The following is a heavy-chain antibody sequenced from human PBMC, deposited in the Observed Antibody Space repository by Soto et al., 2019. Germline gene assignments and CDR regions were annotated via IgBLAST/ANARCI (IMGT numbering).Heavy chain of an antibody. CDR1: GFSLNTYGVG. CDR3: AHRRKDSGSHNAFDV. J-gene: IGHJ3*01. Sequence: QITLKESGPTVVKATQTLTLTCTFSGFSLNTYGVGVAWIRQPPGKALEWLALIYWDDDDRYSPSLRSRLTLTKDTSKNQVVLTITNMDPMDTATYYCAHRRKDSGSHNAFDVWGQGTMVTVSS. D-gene: IGHD3-22*01. V-gene: IGHV2-5*02. CDR2: IYWDDDD.